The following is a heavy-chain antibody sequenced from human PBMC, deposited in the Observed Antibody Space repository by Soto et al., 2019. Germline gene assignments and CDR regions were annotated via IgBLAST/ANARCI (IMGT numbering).Heavy chain of an antibody. Sequence: PSETLSLTCTVSGGSITTGGSYWSWIRQHPGKGLEWIGNIYHGGNTYYNPSLKSRLTISVDTSKNPFSLMVDSVTAADTAVYYCARARFQVLYGKPYFDSWGQGTLVTVSS. CDR3: ARARFQVLYGKPYFDS. D-gene: IGHD2-2*02. CDR1: GGSITTGGSY. CDR2: IYHGGNT. V-gene: IGHV4-31*03. J-gene: IGHJ4*02.